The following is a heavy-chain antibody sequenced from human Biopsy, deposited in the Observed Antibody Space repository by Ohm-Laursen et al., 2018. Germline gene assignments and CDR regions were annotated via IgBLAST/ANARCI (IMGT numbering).Heavy chain of an antibody. CDR3: ARDYGLELGGLEAFDI. V-gene: IGHV4-4*07. J-gene: IGHJ3*02. D-gene: IGHD1-7*01. Sequence: GTLSLTCTVSGGSLKNYYWSWIRQPAGQGLEWIGRVYTSGGTSYNPSLESRVTMSVVTSKNQFSLKVTSMTAADTALYYCARDYGLELGGLEAFDIWGQGTMVTVSS. CDR1: GGSLKNYY. CDR2: VYTSGGT.